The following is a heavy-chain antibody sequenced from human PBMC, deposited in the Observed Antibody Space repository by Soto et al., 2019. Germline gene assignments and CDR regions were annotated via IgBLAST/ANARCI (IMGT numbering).Heavy chain of an antibody. CDR2: IGSSGSGGAT. Sequence: GGSLRLSCAACGFTFSRYAMTWVRQAPGKGLEWVSAIGSSGSGGATYYVDSVKGRFSISRDNFKNTLYLQMNSLRAEDTAVYYCAKGKYSSSWFNGLDVWGQGTTVTVSS. CDR1: GFTFSRYA. D-gene: IGHD6-13*01. CDR3: AKGKYSSSWFNGLDV. V-gene: IGHV3-23*01. J-gene: IGHJ6*02.